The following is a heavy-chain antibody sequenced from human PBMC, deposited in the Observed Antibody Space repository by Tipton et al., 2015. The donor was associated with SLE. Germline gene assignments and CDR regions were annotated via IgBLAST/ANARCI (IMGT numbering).Heavy chain of an antibody. CDR2: IYHSGNT. J-gene: IGHJ6*02. D-gene: IGHD6-19*01. V-gene: IGHV4-4*02. CDR1: GGSISSRNW. Sequence: TLSLTCAVSGGSISSRNWWSWVRQPPGKGLEWIGEIYHSGNTNYNPSLKSRVTISVDKSKNQFSLKLSSVTAADTAVYYCARGYSSNQQYYYFGMDVWGQGTTVTVSS. CDR3: ARGYSSNQQYYYFGMDV.